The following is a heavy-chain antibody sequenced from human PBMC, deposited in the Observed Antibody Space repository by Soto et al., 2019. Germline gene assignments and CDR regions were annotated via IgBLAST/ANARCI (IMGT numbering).Heavy chain of an antibody. J-gene: IGHJ3*02. V-gene: IGHV1-69*13. Sequence: SVKFSCKASGGTFSSYAISWVRQAPGQGLEWMGGIIPIFGTANYAQKFQGRVTITADESTSTAYMELSSLRSEDTAVYYCARGITGTNGAFDIWGQGTMVTVSS. CDR3: ARGITGTNGAFDI. CDR2: IIPIFGTA. D-gene: IGHD1-20*01. CDR1: GGTFSSYA.